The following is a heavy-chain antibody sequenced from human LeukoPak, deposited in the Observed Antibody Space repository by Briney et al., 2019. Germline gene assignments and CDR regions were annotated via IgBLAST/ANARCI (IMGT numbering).Heavy chain of an antibody. Sequence: SGFTFSSYXMHXVRQAPGKGLEWVAVISYDGSNKYYADSVKGRFTISRDNSKNTLYLQMNSLRAEDTAVYYCARDFSMVLDYWGQGTLVTVSS. CDR3: ARDFSMVLDY. CDR2: ISYDGSNK. J-gene: IGHJ4*02. V-gene: IGHV3-30-3*01. CDR1: GFTFSSYX. D-gene: IGHD3-10*01.